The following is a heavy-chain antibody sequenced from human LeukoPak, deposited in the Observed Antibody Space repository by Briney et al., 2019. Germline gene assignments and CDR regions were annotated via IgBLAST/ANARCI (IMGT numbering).Heavy chain of an antibody. CDR3: ARDGPDYGDYYYYYYYMDV. J-gene: IGHJ6*03. Sequence: GGSLRLSCAASGFTFSSYWMSWVRQAPGKGLEWVANIKQDGSEKYYVDSVKDRFTISRDNAKNSLYLQMNSLRAEDTAVYYCARDGPDYGDYYYYYYYMDVWGKGTTVTVSS. CDR2: IKQDGSEK. V-gene: IGHV3-7*01. CDR1: GFTFSSYW. D-gene: IGHD4-17*01.